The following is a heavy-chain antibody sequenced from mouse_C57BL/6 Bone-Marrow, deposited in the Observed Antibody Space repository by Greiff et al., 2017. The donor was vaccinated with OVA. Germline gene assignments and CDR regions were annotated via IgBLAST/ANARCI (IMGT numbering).Heavy chain of an antibody. CDR1: GYTFTDYY. CDR3: AYGNYVYYAMDY. V-gene: IGHV1-26*01. J-gene: IGHJ4*01. D-gene: IGHD2-1*01. CDR2: INPNNGGT. Sequence: VQLQQSGPELVKPGASVKISCKASGYTFTDYYMNWVKQSHGKSLEWIGDINPNNGGTSYNQKFKGKATLTVDKSSSTAYMELRSLTSEDSAVYYCAYGNYVYYAMDYWGQGTSVTVSS.